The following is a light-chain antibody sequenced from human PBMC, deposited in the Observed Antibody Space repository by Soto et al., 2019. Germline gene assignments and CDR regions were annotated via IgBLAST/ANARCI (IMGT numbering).Light chain of an antibody. CDR2: SNN. V-gene: IGLV1-44*01. Sequence: QSVLTQPPSASGTPGQRVTISCSGGSSNIGSNAVTWYHQLPGTAPKLLIYSNNQRPSGVPDRFSGSKSVTSASLAISGLQSEDEADYYCAAWDDSLNGLYVFGTGTKLTVL. CDR3: AAWDDSLNGLYV. CDR1: SSNIGSNA. J-gene: IGLJ1*01.